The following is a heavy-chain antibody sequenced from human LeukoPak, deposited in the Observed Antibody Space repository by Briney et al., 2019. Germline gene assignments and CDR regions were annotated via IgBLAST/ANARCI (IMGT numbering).Heavy chain of an antibody. D-gene: IGHD1-14*01. Sequence: LSGGSLRLSCAASGFTFGNSWVHWVRQAPGKGLVWVSLINADGSTATYAGSVKGRFTISRDNARNTLSLQMNSLTIEDTAVYYCVVVVEPPDSDGFDVWGQGTMITVSS. CDR1: GFTFGNSW. J-gene: IGHJ3*01. V-gene: IGHV3-74*01. CDR2: INADGSTA. CDR3: VVVVEPPDSDGFDV.